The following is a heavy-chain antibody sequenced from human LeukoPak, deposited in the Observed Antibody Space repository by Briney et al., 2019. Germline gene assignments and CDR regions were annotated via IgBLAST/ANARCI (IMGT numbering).Heavy chain of an antibody. Sequence: GGSLRLSCAVSGFTFSSYDMNWVRQAPGKGLEWISYINCSGGTIYDADSVKGRFTVSRDNAKNSLHLQMNSLRAEDTAVYYCARIHPYYYGSGSYLMGYYYFGMDVWGQGTAVTVSS. V-gene: IGHV3-48*03. CDR3: ARIHPYYYGSGSYLMGYYYFGMDV. CDR2: INCSGGTI. D-gene: IGHD3-10*01. CDR1: GFTFSSYD. J-gene: IGHJ6*02.